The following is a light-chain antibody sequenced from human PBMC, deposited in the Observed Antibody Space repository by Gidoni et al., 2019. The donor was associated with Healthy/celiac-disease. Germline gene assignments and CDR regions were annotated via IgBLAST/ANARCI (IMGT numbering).Light chain of an antibody. Sequence: IQMTHSPSSLSASVGDRVTITCRASQSISSYLNWYQQKPGKAPKLLIYAASSLQSGVPSRFSGSGSGTDFTLTISSLQPEDFATYYCQQSYSTPLTFGGXTKVESK. CDR3: QQSYSTPLT. CDR2: AAS. V-gene: IGKV1-39*01. J-gene: IGKJ4*01. CDR1: QSISSY.